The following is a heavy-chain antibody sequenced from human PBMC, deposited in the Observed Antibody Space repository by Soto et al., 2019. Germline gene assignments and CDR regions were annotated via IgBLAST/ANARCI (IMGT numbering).Heavy chain of an antibody. CDR1: GCTFSGSA. CDR2: IRSKANSYAT. CDR3: TGYCSSTSCSSDAFDI. V-gene: IGHV3-73*01. Sequence: GGSLRLSCAASGCTFSGSAMHWVRQASGKGLEWVGRIRSKANSYATAYAASVKGRFTISRDDSKNTAYLQMNSLKTEDTAVYYCTGYCSSTSCSSDAFDIWGQGTMVTVSS. D-gene: IGHD2-2*01. J-gene: IGHJ3*02.